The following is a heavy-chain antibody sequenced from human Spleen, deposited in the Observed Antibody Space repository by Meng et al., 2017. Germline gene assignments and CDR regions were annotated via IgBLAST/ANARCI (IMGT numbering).Heavy chain of an antibody. CDR2: INPSGGST. CDR1: GYTFTSYA. Sequence: ASVKVSCKASGYTFTSYAMHWVRQAPGQGLEWMGIINPSGGSTSYAQKFQGRVTMTRDTSTSTVYMELSSLRSEDTAVYYCARVMSFGLWFGELEDYWGQGTLVTVSS. V-gene: IGHV1-46*01. CDR3: ARVMSFGLWFGELEDY. J-gene: IGHJ4*02. D-gene: IGHD3-10*01.